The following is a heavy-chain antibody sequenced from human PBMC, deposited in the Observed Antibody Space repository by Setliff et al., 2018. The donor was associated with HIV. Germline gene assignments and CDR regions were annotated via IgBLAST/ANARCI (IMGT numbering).Heavy chain of an antibody. CDR1: NGSFNGYY. CDR2: INHSGGT. CDR3: ALLEVPFIGGRIPSF. Sequence: SQTLSLTCAVYNGSFNGYYWSWIRQPPGKGLEWIGEINHSGGTTYNPSLNGRVGISVDTSKNQFSLKLITLTVADTAVYYCALLEVPFIGGRIPSFWGQGTLVTVSS. V-gene: IGHV4-34*01. D-gene: IGHD3-16*01. J-gene: IGHJ4*02.